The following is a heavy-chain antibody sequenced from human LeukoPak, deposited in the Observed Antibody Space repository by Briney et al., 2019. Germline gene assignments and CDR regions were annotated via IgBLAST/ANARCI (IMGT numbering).Heavy chain of an antibody. CDR2: IKQDGSEK. CDR1: GFTFSSYW. D-gene: IGHD3-3*01. Sequence: GGSLRLSCAASGFTFSSYWMSWVRQAPGKGLEGVANIKQDGSEKYYVDSVKGRFTISRDNAKNSLYLQMNSLRAEDTAVYYCARDLSHYDFWSGYYSWGQGTLVTVSS. CDR3: ARDLSHYDFWSGYYS. V-gene: IGHV3-7*01. J-gene: IGHJ4*02.